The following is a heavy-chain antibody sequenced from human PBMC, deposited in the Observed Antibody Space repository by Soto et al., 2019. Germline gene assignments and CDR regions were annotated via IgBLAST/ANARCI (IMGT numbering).Heavy chain of an antibody. CDR1: GYTFSNYG. Sequence: QVQLVQSGAEVKKPGASVKVSCKASGYTFSNYGFSWVRQAPGQRLEWMGWISAYNGNTNYAQKVQGRVIMTTDTSTGTAYMELRGLRSDATAVYYCASSFTSSQWRYAMDVWGQATKVSFSS. V-gene: IGHV1-18*01. CDR3: ASSFTSSQWRYAMDV. D-gene: IGHD2-2*01. CDR2: ISAYNGNT. J-gene: IGHJ6*02.